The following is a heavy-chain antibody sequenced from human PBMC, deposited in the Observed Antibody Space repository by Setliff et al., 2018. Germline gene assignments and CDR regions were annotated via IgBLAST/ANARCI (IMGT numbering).Heavy chain of an antibody. J-gene: IGHJ6*03. Sequence: GGSLRLSCAASGFTFSGYWMHWVRQAPGKGLVWVSRVNSDGTYTTYADSVKGRFTISRDNAKNTLYLQMNSLSAEDTAVYYCAGGVNPCTLGKYYMDVWGKGTTVTVSS. CDR2: VNSDGTYT. CDR1: GFTFSGYW. CDR3: AGGVNPCTLGKYYMDV. V-gene: IGHV3-74*03. D-gene: IGHD3-16*01.